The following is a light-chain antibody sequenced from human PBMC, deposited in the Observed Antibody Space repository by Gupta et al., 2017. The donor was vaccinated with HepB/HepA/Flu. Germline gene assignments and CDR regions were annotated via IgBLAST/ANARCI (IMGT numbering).Light chain of an antibody. CDR3: QQRSNWPLT. J-gene: IGKJ4*01. V-gene: IGKV3-11*01. Sequence: EIVLTQSPATLSLSPGERATLSCRASQSVSSYLAWYQQKPGQAPRLLIYDASNRSTGIPARFSGSGSATEFTLTISSREPEDFAVYYCQQRSNWPLTFGRGTKVEIK. CDR2: DAS. CDR1: QSVSSY.